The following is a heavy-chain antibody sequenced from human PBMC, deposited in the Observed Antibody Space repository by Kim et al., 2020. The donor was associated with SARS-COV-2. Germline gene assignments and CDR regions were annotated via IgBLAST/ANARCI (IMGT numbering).Heavy chain of an antibody. CDR1: GFTFSSYA. D-gene: IGHD2-15*01. Sequence: GGSLRLSCAASGFTFSSYAMSWVRQAPGKGLEWVSAISGSGGSTYYADSVKGRFTISRDNSKNTLYLQMNSLRAEDTAVYYCAKEEGDIVVVVAATPLNYWGQGTLVTVSS. CDR2: ISGSGGST. V-gene: IGHV3-23*01. J-gene: IGHJ4*02. CDR3: AKEEGDIVVVVAATPLNY.